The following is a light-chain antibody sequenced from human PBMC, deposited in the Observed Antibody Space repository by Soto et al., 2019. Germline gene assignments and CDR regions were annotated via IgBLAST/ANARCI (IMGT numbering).Light chain of an antibody. CDR1: SSHVGGYNY. Sequence: QSVLTQPAAVSGSPGQSITISCTGTSSHVGGYNYVSWYQQHPGKAPKLVIYEVSNRPSGVSNRFSGSKSGNTGSLTISGLQAEDEADYYCSSYTSSSTPYYVFGTGTKVTVL. CDR3: SSYTSSSTPYYV. CDR2: EVS. J-gene: IGLJ1*01. V-gene: IGLV2-14*01.